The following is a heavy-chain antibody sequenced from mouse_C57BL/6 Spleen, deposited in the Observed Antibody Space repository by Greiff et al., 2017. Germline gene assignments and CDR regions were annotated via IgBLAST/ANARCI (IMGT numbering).Heavy chain of an antibody. D-gene: IGHD3-2*02. CDR1: GYTFTDYY. CDR2: IYPGSGNT. CDR3: ASDSSGFAY. V-gene: IGHV1-76*01. J-gene: IGHJ3*01. Sequence: VKLLESGAELVRPGASVKLSCKASGYTFTDYYINWVKQRPGQGLEWIARIYPGSGNTYYNEKFKGKATLTAEKSSSTAYMQLSSLTSEDSAVYFCASDSSGFAYWGQGTLVTVSA.